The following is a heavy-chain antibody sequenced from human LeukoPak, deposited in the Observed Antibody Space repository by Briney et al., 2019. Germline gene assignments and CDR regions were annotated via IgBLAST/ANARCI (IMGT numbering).Heavy chain of an antibody. CDR2: ISYDGSNK. CDR3: AKAGTTVRKTFYFDY. V-gene: IGHV3-30*18. Sequence: PGGSLRLSCAASGFTFSSYGMHWVRQAPGKGLEWVAVISYDGSNKYYADSVKGRFTISRDNSKNTLYLQMNSLRAEDTAVYYCAKAGTTVRKTFYFDYWGQVTLVTVSS. CDR1: GFTFSSYG. D-gene: IGHD4-17*01. J-gene: IGHJ4*02.